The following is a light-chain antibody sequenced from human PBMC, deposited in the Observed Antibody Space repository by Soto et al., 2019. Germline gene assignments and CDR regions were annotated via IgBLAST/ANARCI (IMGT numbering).Light chain of an antibody. Sequence: QTVVTQPPSVSEAPGQRVTISCTGSSSNIGAGYDVHWYQQLPGTAPKLLIYGNSNRPSGVPDRFSGSKSGTSASLAITGLQAEDEADYYCQSYDSSLSGSGVFGRGTKLTVL. CDR3: QSYDSSLSGSGV. CDR1: SSNIGAGYD. CDR2: GNS. V-gene: IGLV1-40*01. J-gene: IGLJ2*01.